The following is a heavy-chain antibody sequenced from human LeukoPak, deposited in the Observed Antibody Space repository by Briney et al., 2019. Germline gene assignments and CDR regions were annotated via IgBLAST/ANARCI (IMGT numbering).Heavy chain of an antibody. V-gene: IGHV4-59*04. D-gene: IGHD1-1*01. J-gene: IGHJ5*02. CDR2: IYYTGTA. CDR3: ARLGHYPNSRTRPNWFDP. CDR1: GFTFSSYSMN. Sequence: GSLRLSCAASGFTFSSYSMNWVRQAPGKELEWIGIIYYTGTAYYNPSLKSRVTISVDTSRDQFSLRLSSVTAADTAVYYCARLGHYPNSRTRPNWFDPWGQGTLVSVSS.